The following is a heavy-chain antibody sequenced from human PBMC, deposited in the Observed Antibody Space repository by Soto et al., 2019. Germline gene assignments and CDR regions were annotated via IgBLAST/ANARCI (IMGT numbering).Heavy chain of an antibody. CDR2: IYDTGISGYTPST. J-gene: IGHJ6*02. CDR1: GRSITSSY. V-gene: IGHV4-59*01. Sequence: SEXLSLTCTVSGRSITSSYWNCIRRPPGKGREWIAYIYDTGISGYTPSTSYNPSLKSRVTMSVDTSKSQFSLKLTSVTAAYTAVYYCARGEDAFFYYGLDVRGQGFTVTVSS. CDR3: ARGEDAFFYYGLDV.